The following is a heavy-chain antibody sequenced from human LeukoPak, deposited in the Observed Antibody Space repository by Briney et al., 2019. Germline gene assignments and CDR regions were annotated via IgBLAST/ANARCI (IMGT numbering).Heavy chain of an antibody. CDR3: ARPRGYSGYDPFDP. CDR2: INSDGSST. D-gene: IGHD5-12*01. CDR1: GFTFSSYW. Sequence: GGSLRLSCAASGFTFSSYWMHWVRQAPGKGLVWVSRINSDGSSTGHADSVKGRFTISRDNAKNTLYLQMNSLRVEDTAVYYCARPRGYSGYDPFDPWGQGTLVTVSS. V-gene: IGHV3-74*01. J-gene: IGHJ5*02.